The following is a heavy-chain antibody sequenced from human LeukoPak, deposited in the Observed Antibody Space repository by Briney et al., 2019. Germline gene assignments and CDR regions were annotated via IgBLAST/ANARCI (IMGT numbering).Heavy chain of an antibody. V-gene: IGHV1-24*01. CDR3: ATFPMNSYYYGMDV. CDR2: FDPEDGET. J-gene: IGHJ6*02. CDR1: GYTFTGYY. Sequence: ASVKVSCKASGYTFTGYYMHWVRQAPGKGLEWMGSFDPEDGETIYAQKFQGRVTMTEDTSTDTAYMELSSLRYEDTAIYYCATFPMNSYYYGMDVWGQGTTVTVSS.